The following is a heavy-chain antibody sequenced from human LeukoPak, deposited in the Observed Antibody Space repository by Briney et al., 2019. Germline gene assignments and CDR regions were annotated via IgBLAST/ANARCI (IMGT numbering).Heavy chain of an antibody. D-gene: IGHD3-10*01. CDR1: GFTFSSYS. V-gene: IGHV3-48*04. CDR3: ASLRGVNR. Sequence: PTGGSLRLSCAASGFTFSSYSMNWIRQPPGKGLEWVSYISSSGTTIYYADSVRGRFTVSRDNAKNSLYLQMDSLSAEDTAVYYCASLRGVNRWGQGTLVTVSS. CDR2: ISSSGTTI. J-gene: IGHJ4*02.